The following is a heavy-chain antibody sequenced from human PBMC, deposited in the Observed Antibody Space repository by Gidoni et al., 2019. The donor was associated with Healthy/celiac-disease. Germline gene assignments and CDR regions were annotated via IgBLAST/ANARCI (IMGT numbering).Heavy chain of an antibody. V-gene: IGHV3-43D*03. Sequence: EVQLVESGGVVVQPGGSLRLSCASSGFTFAAYAMHWVRQAPGKGLEWVSLISWDGGSTYYADSVKGRFTISRDNSKNSLYLQMNSLRAEDTALYYCAKVAQPAMVSDAFDIWGQGTMVTVSS. CDR2: ISWDGGST. J-gene: IGHJ3*02. D-gene: IGHD5-18*01. CDR3: AKVAQPAMVSDAFDI. CDR1: GFTFAAYA.